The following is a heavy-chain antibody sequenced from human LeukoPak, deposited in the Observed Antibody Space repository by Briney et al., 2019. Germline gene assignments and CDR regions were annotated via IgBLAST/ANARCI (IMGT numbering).Heavy chain of an antibody. CDR3: ATRYDYVWGSFSHIDY. V-gene: IGHV3-11*04. Sequence: GGSLRLSCAASGFTFSDYYMSWIRQAPGKGLEWVSYISSSGSTIYYADSVKGRFTISRDNAKNSLYLQMNSLRAEDTAVYYCATRYDYVWGSFSHIDYWGQGTLVTVSS. CDR1: GFTFSDYY. CDR2: ISSSGSTI. J-gene: IGHJ4*02. D-gene: IGHD3-16*01.